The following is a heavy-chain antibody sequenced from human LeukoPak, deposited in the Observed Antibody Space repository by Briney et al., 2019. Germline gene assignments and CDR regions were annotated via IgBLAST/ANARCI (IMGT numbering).Heavy chain of an antibody. J-gene: IGHJ4*02. Sequence: ASVKVSCKASGYTFSSYGITWVRQAAGQGLEWMGWISVYNDNTNYAQKFQDRVTMTTEISTSTAYMELRSLRSDDTAVYYCARCVDNWNDVDYFDYWGQGTLGTVSS. D-gene: IGHD1-20*01. CDR3: ARCVDNWNDVDYFDY. CDR1: GYTFSSYG. CDR2: ISVYNDNT. V-gene: IGHV1-18*01.